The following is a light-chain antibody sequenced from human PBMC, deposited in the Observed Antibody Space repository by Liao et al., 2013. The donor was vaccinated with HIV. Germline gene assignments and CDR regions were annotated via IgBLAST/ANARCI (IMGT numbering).Light chain of an antibody. J-gene: IGLJ2*01. CDR2: QDT. V-gene: IGLV3-1*01. CDR3: QAWETRSLVV. CDR1: KLGDKY. Sequence: SYELTQPPSVSVSPGQTASITCSADKLGDKYSCWYQQKPGQSPALVIYQDTKRPLGITERFSGSNSGNTATLTISGTQAMDEADYYCQAWETRSLVVFGGGTKLTVL.